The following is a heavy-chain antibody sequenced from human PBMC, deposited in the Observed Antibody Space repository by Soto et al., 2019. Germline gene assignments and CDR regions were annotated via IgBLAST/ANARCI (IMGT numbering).Heavy chain of an antibody. D-gene: IGHD6-25*01. CDR2: IKQDGSEK. CDR3: ARDERDYYYGMDV. CDR1: GFTFSSYW. Sequence: GGSLRLSCAASGFTFSSYWMSWVRQAPGKGLEWVANIKQDGSEKYYADSVKGRFTISRDNSKNTLYLQMNSLRAEDTAVYYCARDERDYYYGMDVWGQGTTVTVSS. V-gene: IGHV3-7*01. J-gene: IGHJ6*02.